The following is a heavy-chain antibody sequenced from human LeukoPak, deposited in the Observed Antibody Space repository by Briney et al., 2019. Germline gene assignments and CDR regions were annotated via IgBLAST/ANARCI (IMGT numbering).Heavy chain of an antibody. V-gene: IGHV3-21*01. J-gene: IGHJ4*02. CDR3: ARGTNSGNYQDDY. D-gene: IGHD1-26*01. Sequence: GGSLRLSCAASGFTFSSYSMNWVRQAPGKGLEWVSSISSSSSYIYYADSVKGRFTISRDNAKNSLYLQMNSLRAEDTAVYYCARGTNSGNYQDDYWGQGTLVTVSS. CDR2: ISSSSSYI. CDR1: GFTFSSYS.